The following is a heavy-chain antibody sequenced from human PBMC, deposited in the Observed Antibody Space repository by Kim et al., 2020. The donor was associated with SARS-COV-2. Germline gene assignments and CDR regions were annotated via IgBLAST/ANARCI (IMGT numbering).Heavy chain of an antibody. CDR3: ARHLGRQLPRYWFDP. J-gene: IGHJ5*02. D-gene: IGHD1-26*01. Sequence: DSVKGRFTLSRDNAKNSLYLQMNSLRAEDTSVYYCARHLGRQLPRYWFDPWGQGTLVTVSS. V-gene: IGHV3-11*01.